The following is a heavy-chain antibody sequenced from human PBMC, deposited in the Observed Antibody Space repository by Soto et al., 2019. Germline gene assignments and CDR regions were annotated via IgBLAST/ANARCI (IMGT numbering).Heavy chain of an antibody. J-gene: IGHJ4*02. Sequence: QITLKESGPTLVKPTQPLTLTCTFSGFSLSTSGVGVGWIRQPPGKTLEWLALIYLDDDKRSSPSLKSRFTITNDTTKNQVVHTLTNMDPVDTATYYYAHRDYGDYVSSFDNWGQGTLVTVSS. CDR2: IYLDDDK. CDR1: GFSLSTSGVG. CDR3: AHRDYGDYVSSFDN. V-gene: IGHV2-5*02. D-gene: IGHD4-17*01.